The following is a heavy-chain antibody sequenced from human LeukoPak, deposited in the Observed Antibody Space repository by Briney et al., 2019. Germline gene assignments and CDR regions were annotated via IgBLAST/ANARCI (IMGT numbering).Heavy chain of an antibody. CDR1: GGSIDSYH. J-gene: IGHJ2*01. V-gene: IGHV4-4*07. Sequence: SETLSLTCTVSGGSIDSYHWSWIRHPAGRGLEWIGRIYTSGSTNYNPSLKSRVTMSVDTSKNQFSLKLSSVTAADTAVYYCARVAQKLERIALAATSEWRANWYFDLWGRGTLVTVSS. CDR2: IYTSGST. D-gene: IGHD6-19*01. CDR3: ARVAQKLERIALAATSEWRANWYFDL.